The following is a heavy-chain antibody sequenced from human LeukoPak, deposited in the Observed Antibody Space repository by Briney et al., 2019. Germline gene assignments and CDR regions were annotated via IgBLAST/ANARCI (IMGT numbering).Heavy chain of an antibody. D-gene: IGHD6-13*01. CDR2: IYSGGST. J-gene: IGHJ5*02. CDR3: AREFFIAAAGTYWFDP. CDR1: GFTVSSNY. V-gene: IGHV3-53*01. Sequence: PGGSLRLSCAASGFTVSSNYMSWVRQAPGKGLEWVSVIYSGGSTYYADSVRGRFTLSRDNSKNTLYLQMNSLRAEDTAVYYCAREFFIAAAGTYWFDPWGQGTLVTVSS.